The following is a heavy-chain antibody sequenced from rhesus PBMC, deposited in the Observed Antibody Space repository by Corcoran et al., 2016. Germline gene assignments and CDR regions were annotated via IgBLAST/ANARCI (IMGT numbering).Heavy chain of an antibody. V-gene: IGHV4-80*01. CDR3: ARGGGSSYAPFDY. Sequence: QVQLQESGPGLVEPSETLSLTCAVSGASISSYWWSWIRQPPGKGLEWIGEINGNSASTSYTPSPRSRVTISKDASTNQFSLKLSSVTAADTAVYYCARGGGSSYAPFDYWGQGVLVTVSS. CDR2: INGNSAST. D-gene: IGHD4-29*01. J-gene: IGHJ4*01. CDR1: GASISSYW.